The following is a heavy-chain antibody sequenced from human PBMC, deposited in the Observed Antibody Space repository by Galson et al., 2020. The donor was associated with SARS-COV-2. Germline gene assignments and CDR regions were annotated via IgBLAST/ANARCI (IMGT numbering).Heavy chain of an antibody. V-gene: IGHV2-5*01. CDR1: GFSLSPSAAD. CDR3: ARSYYYDSPDAFDI. J-gene: IGHJ3*02. Sequence: SGPTLVKPTHPLTLTCTFSGFSLSPSAADVAWIRQPPGKALEWLELIYLRDDKRYSPSLKSRLTITKDTFKSQVVLTMTNMDPVDTATHYCARSYYYDSPDAFDIWGQGTMVTVSS. CDR2: IYLRDDK. D-gene: IGHD3-22*01.